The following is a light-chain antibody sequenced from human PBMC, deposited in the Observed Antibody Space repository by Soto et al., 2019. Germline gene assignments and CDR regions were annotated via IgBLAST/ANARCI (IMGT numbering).Light chain of an antibody. CDR1: SSNIGSNT. CDR3: AAWDDSLNGYV. Sequence: QSVLTQPPSASGTPGQRVTISCSGSSSNIGSNTVNWYQQLPGTAPKLLIYNYNQRPSGVPDRFSGSQSGTSASLAISGLQSGDEADYYCAAWDDSLNGYVFGIGTKLTVL. V-gene: IGLV1-44*01. CDR2: NYN. J-gene: IGLJ1*01.